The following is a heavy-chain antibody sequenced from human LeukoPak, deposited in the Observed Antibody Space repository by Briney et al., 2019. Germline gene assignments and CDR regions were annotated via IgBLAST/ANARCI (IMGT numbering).Heavy chain of an antibody. CDR2: ISYDGSNK. V-gene: IGHV3-30-3*01. J-gene: IGHJ6*02. D-gene: IGHD2-15*01. Sequence: GSLRLSCAASGFTFSSYAMHWVRQAPGKGLEWVAVISYDGSNKYYADSVKGRFTISRDNSKNTLYLQMNSLRAEDTAVYYCARDILRRYCSGGSCYYYYYGMDVWGQGTTVTVSS. CDR3: ARDILRRYCSGGSCYYYYYGMDV. CDR1: GFTFSSYA.